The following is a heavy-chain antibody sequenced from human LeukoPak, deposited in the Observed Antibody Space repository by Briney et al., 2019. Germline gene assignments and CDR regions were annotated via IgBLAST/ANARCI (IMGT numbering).Heavy chain of an antibody. J-gene: IGHJ3*02. Sequence: GGSLSLFCAASGFTFNNYGVNWVRQAPGKGLEWVSGISGNGDTRYYADSVKGRFTISRDNSKNTLFMQMNSLTAEDTAMYYCAKDLEYYNSFACDIGGQGTMVTISS. CDR2: ISGNGDTR. V-gene: IGHV3-23*01. CDR1: GFTFNNYG. D-gene: IGHD3-3*01. CDR3: AKDLEYYNSFACDI.